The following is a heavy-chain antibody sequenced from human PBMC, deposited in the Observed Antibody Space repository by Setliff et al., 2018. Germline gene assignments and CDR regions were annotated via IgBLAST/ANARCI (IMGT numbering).Heavy chain of an antibody. CDR1: GYTFNIYG. CDR3: ASRPSTYKWSYYYYYMDV. V-gene: IGHV1-18*01. D-gene: IGHD4-4*01. CDR2: ISAYKGNT. J-gene: IGHJ6*03. Sequence: ASVKVPCKASGYTFNIYGPSWVRQAPGQGLEWMGWISAYKGNTNYAQKLQGRVTMTTDTYTSTDYTELSGLRSEDTAVYYCASRPSTYKWSYYYYYMDVWGQGTTVTVSS.